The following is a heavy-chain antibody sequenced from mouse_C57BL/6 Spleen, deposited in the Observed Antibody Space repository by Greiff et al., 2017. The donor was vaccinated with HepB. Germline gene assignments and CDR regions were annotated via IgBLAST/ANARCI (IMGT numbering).Heavy chain of an antibody. V-gene: IGHV1-53*01. Sequence: QVQLQQSGTELVKPGASVKLSCKASGYTFTSYWMHWVKQRPGQGLEWIGNINPSNGGTNYNEKFKSKATLTVDKSSSTAYMQLSSLTSEDSAVYYCARSGLRRAGLDVWGTGTTVTVSS. D-gene: IGHD2-4*01. CDR1: GYTFTSYW. J-gene: IGHJ1*03. CDR3: ARSGLRRAGLDV. CDR2: INPSNGGT.